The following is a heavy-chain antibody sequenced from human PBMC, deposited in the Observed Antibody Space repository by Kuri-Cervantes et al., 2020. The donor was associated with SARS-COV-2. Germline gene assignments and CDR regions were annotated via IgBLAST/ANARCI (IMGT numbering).Heavy chain of an antibody. D-gene: IGHD2-2*01. J-gene: IGHJ4*02. CDR3: ARAARRKYQLLLDD. V-gene: IGHV1-18*01. CDR2: ISAYNGNT. CDR1: GYTFTSYG. Sequence: ASVKVSCKASGYTFTSYGISWVRQAPGQGLEWMGWISAYNGNTNYAQKLQGRVTMTTDTSTSTAYMELRSLRSDDTAVYYCARAARRKYQLLLDDWGQGTLITVSS.